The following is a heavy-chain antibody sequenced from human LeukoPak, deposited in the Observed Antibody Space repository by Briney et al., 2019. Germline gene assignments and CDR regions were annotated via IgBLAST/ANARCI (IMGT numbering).Heavy chain of an antibody. CDR3: AKDCSSYGAIRYYFDY. CDR1: GFTFSSYA. Sequence: GGSLRLSCAASGFTFSSYALSWVRQAPGKGLEWVSLISGSGGSTYYADSVKGRFTISRDNSKNTLYQQMNSLRAEDTAVYYCAKDCSSYGAIRYYFDYWGQGTLVTVSS. D-gene: IGHD4-17*01. J-gene: IGHJ4*02. CDR2: ISGSGGST. V-gene: IGHV3-23*01.